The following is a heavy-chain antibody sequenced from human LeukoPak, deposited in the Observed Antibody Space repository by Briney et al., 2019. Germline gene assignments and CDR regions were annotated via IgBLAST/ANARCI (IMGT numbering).Heavy chain of an antibody. CDR2: ISSSSSYI. D-gene: IGHD6-13*01. V-gene: IGHV3-21*01. CDR3: ARASRGIAAAGYWFDP. J-gene: IGHJ5*02. Sequence: PGGSLRLSCAASGFTFSSYSMNWVRQAPGKGLEGVSSISSSSSYIYYANSVKGRFTISRDNAKNSLYLQMNSLRAEDTAVYYCARASRGIAAAGYWFDPWGQGTLVTVSS. CDR1: GFTFSSYS.